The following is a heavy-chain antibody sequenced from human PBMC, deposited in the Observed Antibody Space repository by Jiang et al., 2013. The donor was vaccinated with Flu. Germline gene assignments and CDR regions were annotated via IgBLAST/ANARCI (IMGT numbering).Heavy chain of an antibody. CDR1: GGSISSSSYY. Sequence: KPSETLSLTCTVSGGSISSSSYYWGWIRQPPGKGLEWIGSIYYSGSTYYNPSLKSRVTISVDTSKNQFSLKLSSVTAADTAVYYCARQEYCSGGSCYSSTTFPDDAFDIWGQGTNGHRLF. V-gene: IGHV4-39*01. CDR2: IYYSGST. D-gene: IGHD2-15*01. CDR3: ARQEYCSGGSCYSSTTFPDDAFDI. J-gene: IGHJ3*02.